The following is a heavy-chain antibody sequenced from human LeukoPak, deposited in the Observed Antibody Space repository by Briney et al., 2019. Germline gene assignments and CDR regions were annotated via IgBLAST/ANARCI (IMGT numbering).Heavy chain of an antibody. CDR2: ISYSGST. CDR1: GGSISSSSYY. Sequence: KPSETLSLTCTVSGGSISSSSYYWGWIRQPPGKGLEWIGSISYSGSTYYNPSLKSRVTIPVDTSKNQFSLKLSSVTAADTAVYYCARSGGSYYYDSSGSYDAFDIWGQGTMVTVSS. D-gene: IGHD3-22*01. J-gene: IGHJ3*02. V-gene: IGHV4-39*07. CDR3: ARSGGSYYYDSSGSYDAFDI.